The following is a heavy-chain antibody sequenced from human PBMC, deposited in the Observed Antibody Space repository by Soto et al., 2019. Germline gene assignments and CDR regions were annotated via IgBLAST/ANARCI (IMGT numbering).Heavy chain of an antibody. J-gene: IGHJ4*02. CDR1: GFTFSSYS. CDR2: ISSSSSAI. CDR3: ARDDDYNGSGSYSDY. Sequence: GGSLRLSCAASGFTFSSYSMIWVRQAPGKGLEWISYISSSSSAIYYADSVKGRFTISRDNAKNSLSLQMNSLRDEDTAVYYCARDDDYNGSGSYSDYWGQGTLVTVSS. D-gene: IGHD3-10*01. V-gene: IGHV3-48*02.